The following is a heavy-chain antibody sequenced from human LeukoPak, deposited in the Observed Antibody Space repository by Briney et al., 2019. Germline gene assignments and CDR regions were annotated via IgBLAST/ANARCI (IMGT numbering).Heavy chain of an antibody. Sequence: PGRSLRLSCAASGFSFSTYAMHWVRQAPGKGLEWVAVISKDGSNKYYADSVKGRFTISRDNSKNTVYLEMNSLRAEDTAVYYCVKGDPSFRGEWGGYFDYWGQGTLVTVSS. CDR2: ISKDGSNK. V-gene: IGHV3-30*04. CDR3: VKGDPSFRGEWGGYFDY. CDR1: GFSFSTYA. D-gene: IGHD3-10*01. J-gene: IGHJ4*02.